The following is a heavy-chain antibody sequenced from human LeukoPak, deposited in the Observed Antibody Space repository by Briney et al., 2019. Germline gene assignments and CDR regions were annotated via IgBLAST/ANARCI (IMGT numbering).Heavy chain of an antibody. Sequence: SETLSLTXTASGGSISSYYWNWIRQAPGKGLEWLGYIYYSGSTNYNTSLKSRLTISVDTSKNQFSLKLSSVTAADTAVYYCARYVWGSYPTFEDYWGQGTLVTVSS. V-gene: IGHV4-59*01. D-gene: IGHD3-16*02. CDR1: GGSISSYY. CDR2: IYYSGST. CDR3: ARYVWGSYPTFEDY. J-gene: IGHJ4*02.